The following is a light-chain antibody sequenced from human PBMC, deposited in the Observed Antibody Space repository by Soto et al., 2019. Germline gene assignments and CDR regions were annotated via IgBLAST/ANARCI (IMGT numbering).Light chain of an antibody. V-gene: IGKV1-8*01. CDR3: QQSNTTPRT. J-gene: IGKJ1*01. CDR2: AAS. Sequence: AILITPSPSSPPAYTGDRGTITCRASQGISSYLAWYQQKPGKAPKLLIYAASSLQSGVPSRFSGSGSGTDFTLTISSLQPEDFATYYCQQSNTTPRTFGQGTKVDI. CDR1: QGISSY.